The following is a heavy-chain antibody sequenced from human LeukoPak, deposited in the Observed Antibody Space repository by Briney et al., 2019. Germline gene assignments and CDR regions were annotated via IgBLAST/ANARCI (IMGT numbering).Heavy chain of an antibody. V-gene: IGHV2-5*02. D-gene: IGHD3-22*01. CDR2: IYWDDEK. CDR1: GLSLSTSGVG. J-gene: IGHJ3*02. Sequence: ESGPTLVKPTQTLTLTCTFSGLSLSTSGVGVGWIRQPPGKALEWLALIYWDDEKRYSPSLKSRLTITKDTSKNQVVLTITNMDPVDTATYYCAHRLTYYYDSRDAFDIWGQGTMVTVSS. CDR3: AHRLTYYYDSRDAFDI.